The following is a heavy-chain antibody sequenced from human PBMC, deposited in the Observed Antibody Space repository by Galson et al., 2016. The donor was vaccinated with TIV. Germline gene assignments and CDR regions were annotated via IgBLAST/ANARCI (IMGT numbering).Heavy chain of an antibody. CDR3: AKRRNYGGDALES. Sequence: SLRLSCAASGFTFNNYAMHWVRRAPGKGLEWVSGISGSGGITYIAESVKGRFAISRDNSRDTLYLPLNSLRAEDTAVYYCAKRRNYGGDALESWGQGTMVTVSS. V-gene: IGHV3-23*01. J-gene: IGHJ3*02. CDR2: ISGSGGIT. CDR1: GFTFNNYA. D-gene: IGHD4-23*01.